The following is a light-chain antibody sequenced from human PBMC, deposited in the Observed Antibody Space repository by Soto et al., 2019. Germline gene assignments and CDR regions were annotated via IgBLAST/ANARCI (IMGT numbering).Light chain of an antibody. J-gene: IGKJ3*01. CDR2: DAS. CDR3: QQSSNWPPFT. Sequence: EIVLPQSPATLSLSPGERATLSCTASQSVRSYLAWYQQKPGQAPRLLIYDASNRATGIPARFSGSGSGTDFTLTISSLEPEDLAVYYCQQSSNWPPFTFGPGTKVDIK. CDR1: QSVRSY. V-gene: IGKV3-11*01.